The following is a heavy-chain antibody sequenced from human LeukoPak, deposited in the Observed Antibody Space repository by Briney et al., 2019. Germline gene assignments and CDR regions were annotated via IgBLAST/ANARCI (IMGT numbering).Heavy chain of an antibody. CDR2: IYTSGST. D-gene: IGHD1-26*01. Sequence: SETLSLTCTVSGGSISSGSYYWTWIRQPAGKGLEWIVRIYTSGSTNYNPSLKSRVTISVDTSKNQFSLKLSSVTAADTAVYYCARDSGSYHYFDYWGQGTLVTVSS. V-gene: IGHV4-61*02. J-gene: IGHJ4*02. CDR3: ARDSGSYHYFDY. CDR1: GGSISSGSYY.